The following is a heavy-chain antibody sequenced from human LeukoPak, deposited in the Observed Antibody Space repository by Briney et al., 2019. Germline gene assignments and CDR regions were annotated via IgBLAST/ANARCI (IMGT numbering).Heavy chain of an antibody. Sequence: SETLCLTCTVSGGSSSSGNYYWSWIRQPAGKGLEWIGRIYTSGSTNYNPSLKSRVTISIDTSKNQFSLKLSSVTAADTAVYYCARESGSGGRVNDAFDIWGQGTMVAVSS. D-gene: IGHD3-16*01. V-gene: IGHV4-61*02. CDR3: ARESGSGGRVNDAFDI. CDR2: IYTSGST. CDR1: GGSSSSGNYY. J-gene: IGHJ3*02.